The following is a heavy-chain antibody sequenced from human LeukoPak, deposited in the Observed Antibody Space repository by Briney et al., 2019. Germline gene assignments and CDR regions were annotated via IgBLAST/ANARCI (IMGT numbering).Heavy chain of an antibody. CDR3: ATEGRSTTPGY. V-gene: IGHV3-21*01. Sequence: PGGSLRLSCGASGFTFSSYTMIWVRQAPGKGLEWVSSISSGSNSIYYADSEKGRFTISRDSAKKSLYLQMSSLRAEDTSVYYCATEGRSTTPGYWGQGTLVTVSS. CDR2: ISSGSNSI. J-gene: IGHJ4*02. D-gene: IGHD2-2*01. CDR1: GFTFSSYT.